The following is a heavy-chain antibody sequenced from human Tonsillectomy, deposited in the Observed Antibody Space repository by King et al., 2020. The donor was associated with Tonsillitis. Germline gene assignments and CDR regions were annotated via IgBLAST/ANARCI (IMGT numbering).Heavy chain of an antibody. CDR3: ARSLGVVGRGNWFDP. CDR2: INPNSGGT. J-gene: IGHJ5*02. CDR1: GYTFTGYY. Sequence: QLVQSGAEVKKPGASVKVSCKASGYTFTGYYIHWVRQAPGQGLEWMGWINPNSGGTNYAQKFQGRVTMTRDTSISTAYMELSRLRSDDTAVYYCARSLGVVGRGNWFDPWGQGTLVTVSS. D-gene: IGHD1-26*01. V-gene: IGHV1-2*02.